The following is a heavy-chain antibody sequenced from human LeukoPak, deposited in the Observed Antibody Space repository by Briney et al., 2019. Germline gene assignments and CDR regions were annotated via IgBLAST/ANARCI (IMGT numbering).Heavy chain of an antibody. V-gene: IGHV1-8*01. D-gene: IGHD2-15*01. J-gene: IGHJ5*02. Sequence: ASVKVSCKASGYTFTSYDINWVRQGTGQGLEWMGWMNPNSGNTGYAQKFQGRVTMTRDTSISTAYMELSSLRSEDTAVYYCARDGEYCSGGSCWDWFDPWGQGTLVTVSS. CDR2: MNPNSGNT. CDR1: GYTFTSYD. CDR3: ARDGEYCSGGSCWDWFDP.